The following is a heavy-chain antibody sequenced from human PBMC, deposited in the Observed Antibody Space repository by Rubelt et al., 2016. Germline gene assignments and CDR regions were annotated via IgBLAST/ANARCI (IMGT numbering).Heavy chain of an antibody. CDR1: GDSISSDNYY. V-gene: IGHV4-31*03. CDR3: AGRGDLVDNAFDI. D-gene: IGHD1-26*01. Sequence: QVQLQESGPGLVKPSQTLSLTCTVSGDSISSDNYYWSWIRQHPGKGLEWIGYLSNRGTTYYNPSLKSRLSISMDMSKIQFARKLCSVAAADTAVYYCAGRGDLVDNAFDIWCQGTMVTVSS. CDR2: LSNRGTT. J-gene: IGHJ3*02.